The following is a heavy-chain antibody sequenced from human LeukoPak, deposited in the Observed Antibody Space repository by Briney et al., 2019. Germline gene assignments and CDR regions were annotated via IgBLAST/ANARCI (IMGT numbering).Heavy chain of an antibody. CDR2: ITISSNFI. CDR1: GFSLSSYS. Sequence: GGSLRLSCAASGFSLSSYSMNWVRQAPGKGLEWVSSITISSNFIYYADSVKGRFTISRDNAKSSLSLQINSLRAEDTAVYFCTRDGHGDGFLTGYSYFGMDVWGQGTTVTVSS. D-gene: IGHD3-9*01. CDR3: TRDGHGDGFLTGYSYFGMDV. J-gene: IGHJ6*02. V-gene: IGHV3-21*01.